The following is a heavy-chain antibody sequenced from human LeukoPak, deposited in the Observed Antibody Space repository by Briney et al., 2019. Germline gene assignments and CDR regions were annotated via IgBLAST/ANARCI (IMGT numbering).Heavy chain of an antibody. D-gene: IGHD4-11*01. V-gene: IGHV1-2*02. CDR3: ARADYSNYYYFDY. J-gene: IGHJ4*02. CDR2: INPNSGGT. CDR1: GYTFTGYY. Sequence: ASVKVSCKASGYTFTGYYMHWVRQAPGQGLEWMGWINPNSGGTNYAQKLQGRVTMTRDTSISTAYMELSRLRSDDTAVFYCARADYSNYYYFDYWGQGTLVTVSS.